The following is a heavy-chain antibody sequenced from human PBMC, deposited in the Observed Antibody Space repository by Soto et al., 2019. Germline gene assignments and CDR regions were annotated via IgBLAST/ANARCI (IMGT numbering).Heavy chain of an antibody. D-gene: IGHD3-10*01. J-gene: IGHJ4*02. CDR1: GFTFDDYA. CDR3: AKDSGRGRYYFDY. V-gene: IGHV3-9*01. CDR2: ISWNSGSI. Sequence: DVQLVESGGGLVQPGRSLRLSCAASGFTFDDYAMHWVRQAPGKGLEWVSGISWNSGSIGYADSVKGRFTISRDNAKNSLYLQMNSLRAEDTALYYCAKDSGRGRYYFDYWGQGTLVTVSS.